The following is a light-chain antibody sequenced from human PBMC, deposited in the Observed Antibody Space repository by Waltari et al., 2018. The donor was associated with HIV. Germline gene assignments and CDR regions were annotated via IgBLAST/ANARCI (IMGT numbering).Light chain of an antibody. CDR1: SSDVGCSNY. CDR3: SSYTSSSTRVV. J-gene: IGLJ2*01. V-gene: IGLV2-14*03. Sequence: QSALTQPASVSGSPGQSITISCTGTSSDVGCSNYVSWYQQHPGKAPKLMIYDVSNRPSGVSNRFSGSKSGNTASLTISGLQAEDEADYYCSSYTSSSTRVVFGGGTKLTVL. CDR2: DVS.